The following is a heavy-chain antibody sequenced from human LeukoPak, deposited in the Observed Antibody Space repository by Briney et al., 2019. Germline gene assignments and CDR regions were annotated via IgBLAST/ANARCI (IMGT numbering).Heavy chain of an antibody. D-gene: IGHD3-10*01. CDR1: GGSISSSSYY. CDR3: AGGSATCDY. Sequence: SETLSLTCTVSGGSISSSSYYWGWIRQPPGKGLEWIGSIYYSGSTYYNPSLKSRVTVSVDTSKNQFSLKLSSVTAADTAVYYCAGGSATCDYWGQGTLVTVSS. V-gene: IGHV4-39*01. CDR2: IYYSGST. J-gene: IGHJ4*02.